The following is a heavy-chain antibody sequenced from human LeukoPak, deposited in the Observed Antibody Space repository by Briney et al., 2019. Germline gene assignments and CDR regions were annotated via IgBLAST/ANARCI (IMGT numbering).Heavy chain of an antibody. CDR3: ASGGVVVPAATNY. CDR1: GESLNSYY. V-gene: IGHV4-34*01. D-gene: IGHD2-2*01. J-gene: IGHJ4*02. Sequence: PSETLSLTCAVYGESLNSYYWSWIRQPPGKGLEWIGEINHSGSTNYNPSLKSRVTISVDTSKNQFSLKLSSVTAADTAVYYCASGGVVVPAATNYWGQGTLVTVSS. CDR2: INHSGST.